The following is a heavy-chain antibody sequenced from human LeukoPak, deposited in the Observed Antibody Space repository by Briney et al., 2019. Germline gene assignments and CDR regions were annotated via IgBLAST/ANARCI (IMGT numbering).Heavy chain of an antibody. Sequence: SETLSLTCTVSGGSISSGSYYWSWIRQPAGKGLEWVGRIYTSGSTNYNPSLKSRVTMSVDMSKNQFSLKLRSVTAADTAVYYCARDGPFVVPAVSWGQGTLVTVSS. CDR1: GGSISSGSYY. CDR2: IYTSGST. V-gene: IGHV4-61*02. D-gene: IGHD2-2*01. J-gene: IGHJ5*02. CDR3: ARDGPFVVPAVS.